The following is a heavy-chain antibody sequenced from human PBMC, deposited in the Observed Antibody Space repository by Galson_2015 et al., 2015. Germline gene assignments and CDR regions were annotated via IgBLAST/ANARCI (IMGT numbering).Heavy chain of an antibody. CDR1: GGSFSSYY. CDR2: IYYSGST. V-gene: IGHV4-59*01. J-gene: IGHJ1*01. D-gene: IGHD6-13*01. Sequence: ETLSLTCAVYGGSFSSYYWSWIRQPPGTGLEWIGYIYYSGSTNYNPSLKSRVTISVDTSKNQFSLKLSSVTAADTAVYYCARAGIAAAGDVYFQHWGQGTLVTVSS. CDR3: ARAGIAAAGDVYFQH.